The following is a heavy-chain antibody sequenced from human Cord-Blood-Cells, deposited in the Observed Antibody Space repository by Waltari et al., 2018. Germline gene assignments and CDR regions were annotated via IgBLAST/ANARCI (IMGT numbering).Heavy chain of an antibody. D-gene: IGHD1-1*01. CDR1: GGSISSYY. CDR3: ARGKLDYYYMDV. V-gene: IGHV4-59*01. Sequence: QVQLQESGPGLVKPSETLSLTCTVSGGSISSYYWSWIRQPPGKGLEWIGYIYYSGSTNYNPSLKSRVTISVDTSKNQFALKLSSVTAADTAVYYCARGKLDYYYMDVWGKGTTVTVSS. CDR2: IYYSGST. J-gene: IGHJ6*03.